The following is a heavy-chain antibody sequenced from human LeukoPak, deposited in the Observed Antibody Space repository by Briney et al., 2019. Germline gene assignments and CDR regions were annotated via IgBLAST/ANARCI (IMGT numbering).Heavy chain of an antibody. CDR1: GGSFSGYY. CDR2: INHSGST. J-gene: IGHJ3*02. CDR3: ARDYYDSSGYYYDAFDI. V-gene: IGHV4-34*01. D-gene: IGHD3-22*01. Sequence: PSETLSLTCAVYGGSFSGYYWSWIRQPPGKGLEWIGEINHSGSTNYNPSLKSRVTISVDTSKNQFSLKLSSVTAADTAVYYCARDYYDSSGYYYDAFDIWGQGTMVTVSS.